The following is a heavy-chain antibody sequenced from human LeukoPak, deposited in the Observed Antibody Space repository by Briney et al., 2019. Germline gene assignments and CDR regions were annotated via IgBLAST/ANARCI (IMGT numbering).Heavy chain of an antibody. CDR2: ISSSSTSK. V-gene: IGHV3-48*04. CDR1: GFIFSSYS. Sequence: GGSLRLSCAVSGFIFSSYSMNWVRQAPGKGLEWVSHISSSSTSKYYADSVKGRFTFSRDNAKNSLYLQMNSLRAEDTAVYYCARGQYGMDVWGQGTTVTVSS. CDR3: ARGQYGMDV. J-gene: IGHJ6*02.